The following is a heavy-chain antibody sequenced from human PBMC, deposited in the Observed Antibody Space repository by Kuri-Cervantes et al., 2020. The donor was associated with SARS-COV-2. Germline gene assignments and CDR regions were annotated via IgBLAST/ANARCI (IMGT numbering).Heavy chain of an antibody. CDR3: ASLGFDDNLYYYYMDV. V-gene: IGHV3-21*01. J-gene: IGHJ6*03. Sequence: GGSLRLSCAASGFTFSSYSMNWVRQAPGKGLEWVSSISSSSSYIYYADSVKGRFTISRDNAKNSLYLQMNSLRAEDTAVYYCASLGFDDNLYYYYMDVWGKGTTVTVSS. CDR1: GFTFSSYS. CDR2: ISSSSSYI. D-gene: IGHD5-12*01.